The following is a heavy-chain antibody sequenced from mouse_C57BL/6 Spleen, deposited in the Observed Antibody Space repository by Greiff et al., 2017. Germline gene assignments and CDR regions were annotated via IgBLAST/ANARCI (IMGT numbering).Heavy chain of an antibody. CDR1: GFTFSDYG. D-gene: IGHD2-4*01. CDR2: ISSGSSTI. Sequence: EVQVVESGGGLVKPGGSLKLSCAASGFTFSDYGMHWVRQAPEKGLEWVAYISSGSSTIYYADTVKGRFTISRDNAKNTLFLQMTSLRSEDTAMYYCATPYYDYDSWFAYWGQGTLVTVSA. J-gene: IGHJ3*01. V-gene: IGHV5-17*01. CDR3: ATPYYDYDSWFAY.